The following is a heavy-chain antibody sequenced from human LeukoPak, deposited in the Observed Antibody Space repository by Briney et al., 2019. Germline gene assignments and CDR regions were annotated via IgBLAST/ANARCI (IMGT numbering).Heavy chain of an antibody. Sequence: SGPAPVKPTQTLTLTCTFSGFSLSTTGMCVTWFRQPPGKALEWLARIDWDDDKYYSTSLKTRLTISKDTSKDQVVLTLTNMDPVDTATYYCTRISPWPKRTAVARDFWGQGTLVTVSS. D-gene: IGHD6-19*01. CDR2: IDWDDDK. CDR3: TRISPWPKRTAVARDF. CDR1: GFSLSTTGMC. J-gene: IGHJ4*02. V-gene: IGHV2-70*11.